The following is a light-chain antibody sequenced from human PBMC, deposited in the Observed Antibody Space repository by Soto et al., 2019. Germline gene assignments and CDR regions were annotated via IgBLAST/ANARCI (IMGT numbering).Light chain of an antibody. V-gene: IGKV3-20*01. CDR2: GAS. CDR1: QSVSNSY. CDR3: QQYGSRTYT. J-gene: IGKJ2*01. Sequence: EIVLTQSPGTLSLSPGARATLSCRASQSVSNSYLAWYQQKPGQAPRLLIYGASSRDTGIPDRFSGSGSGTDFTLTISGLEPEDLAVYYCQQYGSRTYTFGQGTKLEIK.